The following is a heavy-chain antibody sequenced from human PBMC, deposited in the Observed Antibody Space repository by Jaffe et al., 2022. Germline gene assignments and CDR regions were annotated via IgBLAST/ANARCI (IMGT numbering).Heavy chain of an antibody. CDR2: ISYDGSNK. CDR1: GFTFSSYG. Sequence: QVQLVESGGGVVQPGRSLRLSCAASGFTFSSYGMHWVRQAPGKGLEWVAVISYDGSNKYYADSVKGRFTISRDNSKNTLYLQMNSLRAEDTAVYYCAKDKTHKPSGYLNYWGQGTLVTVSS. D-gene: IGHD1-26*01. V-gene: IGHV3-30*18. J-gene: IGHJ4*02. CDR3: AKDKTHKPSGYLNY.